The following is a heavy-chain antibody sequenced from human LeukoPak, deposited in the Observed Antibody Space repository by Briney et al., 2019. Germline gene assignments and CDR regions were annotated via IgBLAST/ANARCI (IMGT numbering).Heavy chain of an antibody. CDR3: TTRGRGY. D-gene: IGHD1-14*01. CDR1: GFTFSSYE. V-gene: IGHV3-48*03. Sequence: PGGSLRLSCAASGFTFSSYEMNWVRQAPGKGLEWVSYICSSGSATYYADSVKGRFTISRDNAKNSLYLQMNSLRAEDTAVYYCTTRGRGYWGQGTLVTVSS. CDR2: ICSSGSAT. J-gene: IGHJ4*02.